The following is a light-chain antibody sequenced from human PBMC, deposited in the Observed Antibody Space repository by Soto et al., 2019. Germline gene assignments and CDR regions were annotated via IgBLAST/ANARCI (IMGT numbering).Light chain of an antibody. Sequence: DIPMTQSPSTLSASVGDRVTITCRASQSISSWLAWYQRKPGKAPKLLIYKASSLQSGVPSRFSGSGSGTEFSLTISSLQSDDFASYYCQQYNSYPWTFGQGTEVEIK. CDR3: QQYNSYPWT. V-gene: IGKV1-5*03. CDR1: QSISSW. CDR2: KAS. J-gene: IGKJ1*01.